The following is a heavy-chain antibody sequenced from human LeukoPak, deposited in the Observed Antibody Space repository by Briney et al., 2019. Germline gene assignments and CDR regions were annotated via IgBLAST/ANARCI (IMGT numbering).Heavy chain of an antibody. V-gene: IGHV3-53*01. D-gene: IGHD2-15*01. J-gene: IGHJ5*01. CDR1: GFSADSSY. Sequence: PGGSLRLSCSASGFSADSSYMSWVRQTPGKGLEWVSVIYTNGKDYYAESAKGRFTISRDISKNSLALQMNRLRVEDTAVYYCARDSPISGIDSWGQGTLVIASS. CDR3: ARDSPISGIDS. CDR2: IYTNGKD.